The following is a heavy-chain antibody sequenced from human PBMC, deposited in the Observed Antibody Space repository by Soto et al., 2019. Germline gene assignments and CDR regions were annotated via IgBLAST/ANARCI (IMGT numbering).Heavy chain of an antibody. CDR1: GYTFTGYY. V-gene: IGHV1-2*02. CDR3: ARGITIFGVVILYYFDY. J-gene: IGHJ4*02. CDR2: INPNSGGI. D-gene: IGHD3-3*01. Sequence: ASVKVSCKASGYTFTGYYVHWVRQAPGQGLEWMGWINPNSGGINYAQKFQGRVTMTRDTSISTAYMELSRLRSDDTAVYYCARGITIFGVVILYYFDYWGQGTLVTVSS.